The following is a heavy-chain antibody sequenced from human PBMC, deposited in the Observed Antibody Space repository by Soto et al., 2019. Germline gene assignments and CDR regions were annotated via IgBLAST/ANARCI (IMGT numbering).Heavy chain of an antibody. D-gene: IGHD2-21*02. Sequence: GGSLRLSCAASGFTFSNAWMNWVRQAPGKGLEWVGRIKSKTDGGTTDYAAPVKGRFTISRDDSKNTLYLQMNSLKTEDTAVYYCTTDIVVVTAIEGWYFDYWGQGTLVTVSS. CDR2: IKSKTDGGTT. J-gene: IGHJ4*02. V-gene: IGHV3-15*07. CDR1: GFTFSNAW. CDR3: TTDIVVVTAIEGWYFDY.